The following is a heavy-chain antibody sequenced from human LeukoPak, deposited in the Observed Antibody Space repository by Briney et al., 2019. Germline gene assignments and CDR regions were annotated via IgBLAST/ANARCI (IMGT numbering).Heavy chain of an antibody. D-gene: IGHD3-10*01. CDR2: ISSSSSSYI. CDR3: ARETDYSLFDY. V-gene: IGHV3-21*01. Sequence: IPGGSLRLSCAASGFTFSSYSMNWVRQAPGKWLEWVSSISSSSSSYIYYTDSVKGRFTISRDNAKNSLNLQMNSLRAEDTAVYYCARETDYSLFDYWGQGTLVTVSS. CDR1: GFTFSSYS. J-gene: IGHJ4*02.